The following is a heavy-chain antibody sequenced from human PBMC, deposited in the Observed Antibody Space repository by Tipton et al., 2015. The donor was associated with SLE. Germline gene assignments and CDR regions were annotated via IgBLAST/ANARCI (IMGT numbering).Heavy chain of an antibody. J-gene: IGHJ2*01. CDR1: GGSIRSYY. Sequence: LRLSCSVSGGSIRSYYRSWIRQPPGKGLEWIGYIYYSGNTKYNPSLESRGTISLDTSKNQLSLRLISVTAADTAVYYCARANGVLGSQVPYWYFDRWGRGTLVTVSS. V-gene: IGHV4-59*01. CDR3: ARANGVLGSQVPYWYFDR. CDR2: IYYSGNT. D-gene: IGHD2-8*02.